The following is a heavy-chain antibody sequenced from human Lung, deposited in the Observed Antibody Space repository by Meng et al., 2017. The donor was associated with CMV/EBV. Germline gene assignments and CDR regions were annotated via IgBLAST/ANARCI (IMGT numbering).Heavy chain of an antibody. J-gene: IGHJ4*02. V-gene: IGHV4-59*01. CDR1: GGYIHNYY. Sequence: QVQLQESGPGLVKPSETLSVTCTVAGGYIHNYYWGWVRPSPGKGLEWIGQIYSNGKTNYNPSLGSRVTISVDTSKSQFSLHLRSVTTEDTAVYFCARAGHFFDYGDFWGPGILVTVSS. D-gene: IGHD3-16*01. CDR3: ARAGHFFDYGDF. CDR2: IYSNGKT.